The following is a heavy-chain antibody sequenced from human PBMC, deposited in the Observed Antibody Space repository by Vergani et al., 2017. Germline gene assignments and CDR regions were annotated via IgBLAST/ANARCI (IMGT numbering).Heavy chain of an antibody. J-gene: IGHJ6*03. Sequence: EVQLVESGGGLVQPGGSLRLSCAASGFTFSSYEMNWVRQAPGKGLEWVSYISSSGSTIYYADSVKGRLTISRDNAKNSLYLQMNSLRAEDTAVYYCAIDQPATTTPRFRVNMDVWGKGTPVTVSS. CDR1: GFTFSSYE. D-gene: IGHD4-11*01. CDR3: AIDQPATTTPRFRVNMDV. CDR2: ISSSGSTI. V-gene: IGHV3-48*03.